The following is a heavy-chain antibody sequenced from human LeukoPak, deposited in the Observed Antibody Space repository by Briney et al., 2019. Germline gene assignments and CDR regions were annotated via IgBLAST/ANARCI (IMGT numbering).Heavy chain of an antibody. D-gene: IGHD3-10*01. CDR3: AKALRLWFGELLHVYYFDY. CDR1: GFTFSSYA. CDR2: ISGSGGST. J-gene: IGHJ4*02. V-gene: IGHV3-23*01. Sequence: GGSLRLSCAASGFTFSSYAMSWVRQAPGKGLEWVSAISGSGGSTYYADSVKGRFTISRDNSKNTLYLQMNSLRAEDTAVYYCAKALRLWFGELLHVYYFDYWGQGTLVTVSS.